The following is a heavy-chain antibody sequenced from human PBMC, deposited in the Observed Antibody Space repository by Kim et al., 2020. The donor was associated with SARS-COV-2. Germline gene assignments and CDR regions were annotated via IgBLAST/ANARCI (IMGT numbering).Heavy chain of an antibody. Sequence: GGSLRLSCAASGFTFSSYWMHWVRQAPGKGLVWVSRINSDGSSTSYADSVKGRFTISRDNAKNTLYLQMNSLRAEDTAVYYCARDGAGGWSGYYYYGMDVWGQWTTVTVSS. V-gene: IGHV3-74*01. CDR3: ARDGAGGWSGYYYYGMDV. CDR1: GFTFSSYW. J-gene: IGHJ6*02. D-gene: IGHD3-3*01. CDR2: INSDGSST.